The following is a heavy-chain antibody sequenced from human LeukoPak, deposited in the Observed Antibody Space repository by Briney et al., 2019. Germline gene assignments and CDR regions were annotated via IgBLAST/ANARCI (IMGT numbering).Heavy chain of an antibody. D-gene: IGHD3-3*02. J-gene: IGHJ4*02. Sequence: PGGSLRLSCAPSGFTFSSFAMNWVRQAPGKGVEWGSTISGSGGGTYYADSVKGRFTISRDNSKNTLYLQMSSLRAEDTAVYYCAKKNLYYHTRSGNFDYWGQGTLVTVSS. V-gene: IGHV3-23*01. CDR2: ISGSGGGT. CDR1: GFTFSSFA. CDR3: AKKNLYYHTRSGNFDY.